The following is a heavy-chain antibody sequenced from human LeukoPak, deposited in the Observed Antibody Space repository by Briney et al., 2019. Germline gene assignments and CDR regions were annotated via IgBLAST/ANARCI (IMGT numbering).Heavy chain of an antibody. CDR3: ARDRGLERVLRYFDWLLLTDY. CDR1: GFTFSSYA. CDR2: ISYDGSNK. J-gene: IGHJ4*02. D-gene: IGHD3-9*01. V-gene: IGHV3-30*04. Sequence: GRSLRLSCAASGFTFSSYAMHWVRQAPGKGLEWVAVISYDGSNKDHADSVKGRFTISRDNSKNTLYLQMNSLRAEDTAVYYCARDRGLERVLRYFDWLLLTDYWGQGTLVTVSS.